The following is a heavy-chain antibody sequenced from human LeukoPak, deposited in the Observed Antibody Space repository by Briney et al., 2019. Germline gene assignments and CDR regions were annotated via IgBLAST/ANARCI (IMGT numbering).Heavy chain of an antibody. J-gene: IGHJ6*03. Sequence: PSETLSLTCTVSGGSISSSSYYWGWIGQPPGKGLEWIGSIYYSGSTYYNPSLKSRVTISVDTSKNQFSLKLSSVTAADTAVYYCARRPRITGTLSPYYYYYMDVWGKGTTVTVSS. CDR3: ARRPRITGTLSPYYYYYMDV. CDR1: GGSISSSSYY. V-gene: IGHV4-39*01. CDR2: IYYSGST. D-gene: IGHD1-20*01.